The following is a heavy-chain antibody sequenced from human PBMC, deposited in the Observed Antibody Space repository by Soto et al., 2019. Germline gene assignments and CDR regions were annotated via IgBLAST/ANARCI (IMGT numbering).Heavy chain of an antibody. Sequence: GGSLRLSCAASGFTFSSYWMSWVRQAPGKGLEWVANIKQDGSEKYYVDSVKGRFTISRDNAKNSLYLQMNSLRAEDTAVYYCARVGGSRTRYFDYWGQGTLVTVSS. CDR1: GFTFSSYW. J-gene: IGHJ4*02. CDR3: ARVGGSRTRYFDY. D-gene: IGHD3-10*01. CDR2: IKQDGSEK. V-gene: IGHV3-7*01.